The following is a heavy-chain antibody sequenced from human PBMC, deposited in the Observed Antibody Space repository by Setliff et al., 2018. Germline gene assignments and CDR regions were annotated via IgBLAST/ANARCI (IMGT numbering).Heavy chain of an antibody. D-gene: IGHD6-19*01. CDR2: INTNTGNP. CDR3: ARETPTLAVAGDIFDY. V-gene: IGHV7-4-1*02. CDR1: GYTFTSYA. J-gene: IGHJ4*02. Sequence: ASVKVSCKASGYTFTSYAMNWVRQAPGQGLEWMGWINTNTGNPTYAQGFTGRFVFSLDTSVSTAYLQISSLKAEDTAVYYCARETPTLAVAGDIFDYWGQGTLVTVS.